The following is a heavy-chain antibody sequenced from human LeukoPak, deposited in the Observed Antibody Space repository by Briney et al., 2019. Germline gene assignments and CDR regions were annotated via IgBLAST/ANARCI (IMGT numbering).Heavy chain of an antibody. CDR1: GFTFSSYA. D-gene: IGHD1-26*01. J-gene: IGHJ4*02. Sequence: GGSLRLSCAASGFTFSSYAMHWVRQAPGKGLEWVAVISYDGSNKYYADSVKGRFTISRDNSKNTLYLQMNSLRAEDTAVYYCAKSTLNSGSYPDYWGQGTLVTVSS. CDR3: AKSTLNSGSYPDY. V-gene: IGHV3-30*18. CDR2: ISYDGSNK.